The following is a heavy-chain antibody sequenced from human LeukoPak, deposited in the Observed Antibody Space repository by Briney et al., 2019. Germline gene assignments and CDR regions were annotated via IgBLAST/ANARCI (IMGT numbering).Heavy chain of an antibody. D-gene: IGHD3-10*01. J-gene: IGHJ4*02. Sequence: GGSLRLSCAASGFTFSNYWMSWVRQAPGKGLEWVANIKQDGSETYYVDSVTGRFTISRDNSKSSLSLQMNSLRADDTAVYYCARDSPAGAGWRSEPTFDYWGRGTRVTVSS. CDR3: ARDSPAGAGWRSEPTFDY. CDR1: GFTFSNYW. V-gene: IGHV3-7*04. CDR2: IKQDGSET.